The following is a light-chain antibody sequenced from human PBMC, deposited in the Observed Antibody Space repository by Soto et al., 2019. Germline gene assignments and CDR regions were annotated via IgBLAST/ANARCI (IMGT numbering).Light chain of an antibody. Sequence: VIWMTQSPSLLSASTGGRVTISCRMSQGISSYLARFQQKPAKGPALLXDAVSTLQSGVPSRFSGSGSGTDFTPTISCLQSEDFATYYCQECYSFPRVTFGGGTKVDIK. CDR3: QECYSFPRVT. J-gene: IGKJ4*01. V-gene: IGKV1D-8*01. CDR2: AVS. CDR1: QGISSY.